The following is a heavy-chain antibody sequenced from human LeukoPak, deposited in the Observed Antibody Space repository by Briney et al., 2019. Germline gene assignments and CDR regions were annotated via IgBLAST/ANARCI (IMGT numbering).Heavy chain of an antibody. CDR2: IYHSGST. D-gene: IGHD3-16*01. V-gene: IGHV4-30-2*01. J-gene: IGHJ5*02. CDR1: GGSISSGGYY. CDR3: ARDVVITFGGVIRVFDP. Sequence: PSQTLSLTCTVSGGSISSGGYYWSWIRQPPGKGLEWIGYIYHSGSTYYNPSLKSRVTISVDRSKNQFSLKLSSVTAADTAVYYCARDVVITFGGVIRVFDPWGRGTLVTVSP.